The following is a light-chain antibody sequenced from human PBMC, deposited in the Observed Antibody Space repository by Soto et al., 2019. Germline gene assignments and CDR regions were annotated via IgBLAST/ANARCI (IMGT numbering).Light chain of an antibody. Sequence: DIQMTQSPSSLSASVGDRVTISCRASHSLGRRLTWYQQKPGEAPKLLIYETSNLQNGVPSRFSGSGSETDFNLTINRLQTEDFATYYRQQSFGTPYTFGQGTKLE. V-gene: IGKV1-39*01. CDR2: ETS. J-gene: IGKJ2*01. CDR3: QQSFGTPYT. CDR1: HSLGRR.